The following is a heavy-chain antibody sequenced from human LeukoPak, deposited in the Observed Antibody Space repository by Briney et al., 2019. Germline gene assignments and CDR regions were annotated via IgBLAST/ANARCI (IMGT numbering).Heavy chain of an antibody. Sequence: GGSLRLSCAASGFTFSSYAMSWVRQAPGKGLEWVAFIRYDGSNKYYADSVKGRFTISRDNSKNTLYLQMNSLRAEDTAVYYCAKEGYCSSTSCYALDYWGQGTLVTVSS. V-gene: IGHV3-30*02. D-gene: IGHD2-2*01. J-gene: IGHJ4*02. CDR1: GFTFSSYA. CDR2: IRYDGSNK. CDR3: AKEGYCSSTSCYALDY.